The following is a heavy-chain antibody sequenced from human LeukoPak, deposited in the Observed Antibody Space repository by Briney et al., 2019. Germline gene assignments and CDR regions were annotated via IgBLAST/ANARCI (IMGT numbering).Heavy chain of an antibody. V-gene: IGHV3-11*04. J-gene: IGHJ6*03. CDR2: ITSSGATI. CDR3: GRVPGYCRSGRCVWNDHYHMDV. D-gene: IGHD2-15*01. Sequence: PGGSLRLSCAASGFIFSDYYMSWIRQAPGKRLEWVSYITSSGATIYYADSVKGRFTISRDNAKNSLYLQMNSLRAEDTAVYYCGRVPGYCRSGRCVWNDHYHMDVWGKGTTVTVSS. CDR1: GFIFSDYY.